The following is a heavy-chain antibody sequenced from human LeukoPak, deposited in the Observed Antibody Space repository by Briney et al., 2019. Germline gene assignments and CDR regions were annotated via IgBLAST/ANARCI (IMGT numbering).Heavy chain of an antibody. CDR3: AREAAWRNWYFDL. CDR1: GFTFSRHG. V-gene: IGHV3-30*03. Sequence: GGSLRLSCAASGFTFSRHGMHWVRQAPGKGLGWVAVIGDTGRARYYADSVKGRFTTSRDNSQNTLYLEMNSLRYDDTALYYCAREAAWRNWYFDLWGRGTLVTVSS. J-gene: IGHJ2*01. CDR2: IGDTGRAR. D-gene: IGHD2-15*01.